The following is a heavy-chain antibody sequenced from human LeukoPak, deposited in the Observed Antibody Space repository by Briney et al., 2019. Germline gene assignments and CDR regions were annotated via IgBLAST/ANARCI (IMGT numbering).Heavy chain of an antibody. J-gene: IGHJ4*02. CDR1: GFTFSSFG. D-gene: IGHD3-9*01. CDR3: AKETGLAFDS. CDR2: IRYDGSDK. Sequence: GGSLRLSCAASGFTFSSFGMNWVRQAPGKGLEWVAFIRYDGSDKYYGDSVRGRFTISGDNSKNTLYLQMNSLRTEDTAVYYCAKETGLAFDSWGQGTLVTVSS. V-gene: IGHV3-30*02.